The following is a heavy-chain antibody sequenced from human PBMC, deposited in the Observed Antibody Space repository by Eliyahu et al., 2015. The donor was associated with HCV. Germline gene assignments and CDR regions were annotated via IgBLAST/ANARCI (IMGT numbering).Heavy chain of an antibody. CDR2: IRNKVNSYST. D-gene: IGHD2-8*02. V-gene: IGHV3-72*01. J-gene: IGHJ1*01. CDR3: ARVRLCGTGGCPGGRYLQH. Sequence: EVQLVESGGGLVQPGGSLRLSCAXSGFXFSDXFMDWVRQGPGEGVGWVGRIRNKVNSYSTEYAASVKGRFSISRDDSKNTLSLQMNSLKTEDTAVYYCARVRLCGTGGCPGGRYLQHWGQGTLVTVSS. CDR1: GFXFSDXF.